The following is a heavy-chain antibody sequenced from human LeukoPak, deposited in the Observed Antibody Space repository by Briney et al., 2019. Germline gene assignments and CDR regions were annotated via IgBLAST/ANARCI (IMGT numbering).Heavy chain of an antibody. CDR3: ARAIAAAGTSPLFDP. J-gene: IGHJ5*02. CDR1: GYTFTSYG. D-gene: IGHD6-13*01. V-gene: IGHV1-18*01. CDR2: ISAYNGNT. Sequence: ASMKVSCKASGYTFTSYGISWVRQAPGQGLEWMGWISAYNGNTNYAQKLQGRVTMTTDTSTSTAYMELRSLRSDDTAVYYCARAIAAAGTSPLFDPWGQGTLVTVSS.